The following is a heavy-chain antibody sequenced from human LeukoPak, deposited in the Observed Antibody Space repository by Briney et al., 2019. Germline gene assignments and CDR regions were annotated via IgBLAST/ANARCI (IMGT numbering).Heavy chain of an antibody. CDR2: INPNSGGT. Sequence: GASVKVSCKASGGTFSSYAISWVRQAPGQGLEWMGWINPNSGGTNYAQKFQGRVTMTRDTSISTAYIELSRLRSDDTVVYYCARPKAVILGGSGSYSSLDYWGQGTLVTVSS. CDR3: ARPKAVILGGSGSYSSLDY. CDR1: GGTFSSYA. J-gene: IGHJ4*02. D-gene: IGHD3-10*01. V-gene: IGHV1-2*02.